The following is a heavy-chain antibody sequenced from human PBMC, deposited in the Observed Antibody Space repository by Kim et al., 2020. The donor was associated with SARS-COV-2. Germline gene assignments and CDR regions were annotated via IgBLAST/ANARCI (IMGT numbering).Heavy chain of an antibody. CDR2: IWYDGSNK. CDR3: AKDFGTYYYGSGGED. J-gene: IGHJ4*02. V-gene: IGHV3-33*06. D-gene: IGHD3-10*01. Sequence: GGSLRLSCAASGFTFSSYGMHWVRQAPGKGLEWVAVIWYDGSNKYYADSVKGRFTISRDNSKNTLYLQMNSLRAEDTAVYYCAKDFGTYYYGSGGEDWGQGTLVTVSS. CDR1: GFTFSSYG.